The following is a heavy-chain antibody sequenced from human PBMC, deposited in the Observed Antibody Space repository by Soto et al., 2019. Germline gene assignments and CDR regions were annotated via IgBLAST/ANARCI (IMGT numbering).Heavy chain of an antibody. CDR3: AKDLGMITFGGGPSY. V-gene: IGHV3-30*18. Sequence: GGSLRLSCAASGFTFSSYGMHWVRQAPGKGLEWVAVISYDGSNKYYADSVKGRFTISRDNSKNTLYLQMNSLRAEDTAVYYCAKDLGMITFGGGPSYWGQGTLVTVSS. CDR1: GFTFSSYG. CDR2: ISYDGSNK. J-gene: IGHJ4*02. D-gene: IGHD3-16*01.